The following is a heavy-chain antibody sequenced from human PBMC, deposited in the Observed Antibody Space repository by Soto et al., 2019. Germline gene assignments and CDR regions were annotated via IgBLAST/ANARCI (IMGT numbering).Heavy chain of an antibody. Sequence: SETLSLTCTVSGGSISSSSYYWGWIRQPPGKGLEWIGSIYYSGSTYYNPSLKSRVTISVDTSKNQFSLKLSSVTAADTAVYYCARRIYYYYGMDVWGQGTTVTVSS. J-gene: IGHJ6*02. V-gene: IGHV4-39*01. CDR1: GGSISSSSYY. CDR3: ARRIYYYYGMDV. CDR2: IYYSGST. D-gene: IGHD2-15*01.